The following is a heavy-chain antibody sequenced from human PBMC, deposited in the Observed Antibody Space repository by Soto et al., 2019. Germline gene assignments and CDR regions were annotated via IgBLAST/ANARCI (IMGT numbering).Heavy chain of an antibody. J-gene: IGHJ4*02. CDR1: GDTVTNYG. V-gene: IGHV1-18*01. D-gene: IGHD6-19*01. CDR2: ISFYNGHT. CDR3: ASATSIAVAGKES. Sequence: QVQLLQSGGEVKKPGASVKVSCKASGDTVTNYGISWVRQAPGQGLEWMGWISFYNGHTNYAQKLQGRVTLTTDTSTSTAYMELRSLRSDDTAVYYCASATSIAVAGKESWGQGTLVTVSS.